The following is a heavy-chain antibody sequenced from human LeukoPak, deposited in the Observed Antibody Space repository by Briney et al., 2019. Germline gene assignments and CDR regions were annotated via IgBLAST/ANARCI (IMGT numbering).Heavy chain of an antibody. J-gene: IGHJ4*02. CDR3: ARFFEHNSL. V-gene: IGHV3-48*03. Sequence: GGSLRLSCAASGFTLRNYEMNWVRQAPGRGLEWVSFISSATTKYSDSVRGRFTVSRDNAKNSLFLQMNSLRAEDSAVYYCARFFEHNSLWGQGTLVIVSS. D-gene: IGHD1-14*01. CDR2: ISSATT. CDR1: GFTLRNYE.